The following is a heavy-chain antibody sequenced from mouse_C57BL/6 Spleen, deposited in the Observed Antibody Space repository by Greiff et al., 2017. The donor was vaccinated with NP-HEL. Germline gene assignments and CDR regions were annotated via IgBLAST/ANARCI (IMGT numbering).Heavy chain of an antibody. Sequence: VQLQQPGAELVKPGASVKLSCKASGYTFTSYWMHWVKQRPGRGLEWIGRIDPNSGGTKYNEKFKSKATLTVDKPSSTAYMQLSSLTSEDSAVYYCARKEGYGSSYWYFDVWGTGTTVTVSS. V-gene: IGHV1-72*01. CDR3: ARKEGYGSSYWYFDV. D-gene: IGHD1-1*01. J-gene: IGHJ1*03. CDR2: IDPNSGGT. CDR1: GYTFTSYW.